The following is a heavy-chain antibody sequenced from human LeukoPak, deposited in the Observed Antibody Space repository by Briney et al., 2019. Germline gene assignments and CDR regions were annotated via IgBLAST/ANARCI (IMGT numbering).Heavy chain of an antibody. CDR3: AKDNLDSYYGMDV. CDR1: GFTFDDYT. D-gene: IGHD3-22*01. Sequence: GGSLRLSCAASGFTFDDYTMHWVRQAPGKGLEWVSLLSWDGGSTYYADSVKGRFTISRDNSKNSLYLQMNSLRTEDTALYYCAKDNLDSYYGMDVWGQGTTVTVSS. CDR2: LSWDGGST. J-gene: IGHJ6*02. V-gene: IGHV3-43*01.